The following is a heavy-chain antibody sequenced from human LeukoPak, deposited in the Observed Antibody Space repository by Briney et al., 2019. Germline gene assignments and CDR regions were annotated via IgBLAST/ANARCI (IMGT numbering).Heavy chain of an antibody. CDR1: GFTVRSNY. Sequence: PGGSLRLSCAVSGFTVRSNYMNWVRQAPGKGLEWVSIIYSDGSTYYADSVKGRFTISRDNSRNTLYFQMNSLRVEDTAVYYCARGGDTSGSPFDYWGQGTLVTVSS. CDR3: ARGGDTSGSPFDY. V-gene: IGHV3-53*01. D-gene: IGHD6-19*01. CDR2: IYSDGST. J-gene: IGHJ4*02.